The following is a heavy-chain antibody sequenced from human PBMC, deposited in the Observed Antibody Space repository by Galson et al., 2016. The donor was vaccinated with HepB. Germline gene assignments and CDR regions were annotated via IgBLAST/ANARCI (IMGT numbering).Heavy chain of an antibody. CDR3: ARVYDYVWVGSHFDY. CDR1: GFTFRNHW. J-gene: IGHJ4*02. Sequence: SLRLSCAASGFTFRNHWMHWVRQAPGTGLAWISRINSDGSGTTYADSVKGRFTISRDNAKNTVYLQMASLRAEDTAVYYCARVYDYVWVGSHFDYWGQGTLVTVSS. V-gene: IGHV3-74*01. CDR2: INSDGSGT. D-gene: IGHD3-16*01.